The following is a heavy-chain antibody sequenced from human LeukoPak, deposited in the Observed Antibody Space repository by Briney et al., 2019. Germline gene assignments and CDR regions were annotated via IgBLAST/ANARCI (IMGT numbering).Heavy chain of an antibody. Sequence: GGSLRLSCAASGFTFSSYSMNWVRQAPGKGLEWVSSISSSSYIYYADSVKGRFTISRDNAKNSLYLQMNSLRAEDTAVYYCARDRGYSYGYRDYWGQGTLVTVSS. D-gene: IGHD5-18*01. CDR2: ISSSSYI. CDR3: ARDRGYSYGYRDY. CDR1: GFTFSSYS. V-gene: IGHV3-21*01. J-gene: IGHJ4*02.